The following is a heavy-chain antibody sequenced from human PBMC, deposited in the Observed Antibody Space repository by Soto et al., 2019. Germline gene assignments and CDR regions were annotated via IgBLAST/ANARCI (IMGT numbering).Heavy chain of an antibody. D-gene: IGHD5-12*01. CDR1: GGTFSTYA. V-gene: IGHV1-69*13. Sequence: SVKVSFKASGGTFSTYAISWVRQAPGQGLEWMGGIIPIYGTANYAQKFQGRLTMTADESTSTVYMELSSLRSDDTAVYYCAREDKPGGYTPPGTSGFDSWGQGTLVTVSS. J-gene: IGHJ4*02. CDR3: AREDKPGGYTPPGTSGFDS. CDR2: IIPIYGTA.